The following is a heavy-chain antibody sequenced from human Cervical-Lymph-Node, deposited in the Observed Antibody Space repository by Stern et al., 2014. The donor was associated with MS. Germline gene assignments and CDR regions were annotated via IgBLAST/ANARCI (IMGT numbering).Heavy chain of an antibody. Sequence: QVQLVQSGAEVKKPGASVNVSCEASGYTFNRYYMHWVRQAPGQGLEWMGMINPSGGSTNYAQKFQGRVTMTRDTSTSTVYMELNSLRSDDTATYYCARDAHGDSFDYWGQGTLVTVSS. CDR3: ARDAHGDSFDY. V-gene: IGHV1-46*02. J-gene: IGHJ4*02. D-gene: IGHD4-17*01. CDR2: INPSGGST. CDR1: GYTFNRYY.